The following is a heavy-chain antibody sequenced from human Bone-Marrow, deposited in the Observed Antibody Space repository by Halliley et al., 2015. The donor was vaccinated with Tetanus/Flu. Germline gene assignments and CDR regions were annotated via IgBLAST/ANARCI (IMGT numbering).Heavy chain of an antibody. D-gene: IGHD6-19*01. V-gene: IGHV3-7*01. Sequence: LEWVANIRYDGSDIHYVDSVKGRFTISRDNAKRSLYLQMNNLRPEDTAMYYCGGSVIGWLYDNWGPGTLVTVSS. CDR3: GGSVIGWLYDN. CDR2: IRYDGSDI. J-gene: IGHJ4*02.